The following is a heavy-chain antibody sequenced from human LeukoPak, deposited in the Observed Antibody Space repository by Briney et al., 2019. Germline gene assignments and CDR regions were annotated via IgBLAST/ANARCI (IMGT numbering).Heavy chain of an antibody. CDR2: INPNTGGT. CDR3: ARDQRYIAVAGYDAFDI. V-gene: IGHV1-2*02. D-gene: IGHD6-19*01. CDR1: GYTFTAYY. J-gene: IGHJ3*02. Sequence: ASVKVSCKSSGYTFTAYYMHCVRQAPGQGLEWMGWINPNTGGTISAQKFQGRVTMTRDTSISTAYMEVSRLRSDDTAVYYCARDQRYIAVAGYDAFDIWGQGTMVTVSS.